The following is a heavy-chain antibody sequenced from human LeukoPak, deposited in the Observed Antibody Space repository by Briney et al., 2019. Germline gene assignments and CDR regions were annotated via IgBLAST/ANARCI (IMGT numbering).Heavy chain of an antibody. CDR1: GGSISSYY. V-gene: IGHV4-4*07. CDR2: IYTSGST. J-gene: IGHJ6*03. Sequence: SETLSLTCTVSGGSISSYYWSWIRQPAGKGLEWIGRIYTSGSTNYNPSLKSRVTMSVDTSKNQFSLKLSSVTAADTAVYYCARDLSGSSWSYYYYYYIDVWGKGTTVTVSS. D-gene: IGHD1-26*01. CDR3: ARDLSGSSWSYYYYYYIDV.